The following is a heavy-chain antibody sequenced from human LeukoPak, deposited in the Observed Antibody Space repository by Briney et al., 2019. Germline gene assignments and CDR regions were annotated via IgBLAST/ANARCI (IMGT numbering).Heavy chain of an antibody. D-gene: IGHD6-19*01. CDR1: GFTFDDYA. CDR3: ARDIAVAGYGYFDY. V-gene: IGHV3-9*01. CDR2: INWNSGSI. J-gene: IGHJ4*02. Sequence: PGRSLRLSCTASGFTFDDYAMHWVRQAPGKGLEWVSGINWNSGSISYADSMKGRFTISRDNAKNSVYLQMNSLRAEDTAVYYCARDIAVAGYGYFDYWGQGTLVTVSS.